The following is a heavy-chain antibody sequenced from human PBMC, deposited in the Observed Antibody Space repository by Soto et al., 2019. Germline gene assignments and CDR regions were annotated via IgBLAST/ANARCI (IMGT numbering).Heavy chain of an antibody. J-gene: IGHJ4*02. CDR2: IYSGGST. Sequence: EVRLVESGGGLVQPGGSLRLSCAASGFTVSSNYMSWVRQAPGKGLEWVSVIYSGGSTYYADSVKGRFTISRHNSKNTLYLQMNSLRAEDTAVYYCARGTVGSSWCFDYWGQGTLVTVSS. CDR1: GFTVSSNY. CDR3: ARGTVGSSWCFDY. D-gene: IGHD6-13*01. V-gene: IGHV3-53*04.